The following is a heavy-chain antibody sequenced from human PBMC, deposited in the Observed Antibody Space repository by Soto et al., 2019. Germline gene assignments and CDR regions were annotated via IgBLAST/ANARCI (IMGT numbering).Heavy chain of an antibody. CDR1: GGSISSSGYC. Sequence: QVQLQESGPGLVKPSQTLSLTCSVSGGSISSSGYCWSWIRQHPGKGLEWIGYIYYSGSTYYNPSLTSRATSSVDTAKNQLSLNLNSVTAADSAMYYCARASLVGRSSSNAGWCDPWGQGTQVTVSA. J-gene: IGHJ5*02. V-gene: IGHV4-31*03. CDR2: IYYSGST. D-gene: IGHD2-8*02. CDR3: ARASLVGRSSSNAGWCDP.